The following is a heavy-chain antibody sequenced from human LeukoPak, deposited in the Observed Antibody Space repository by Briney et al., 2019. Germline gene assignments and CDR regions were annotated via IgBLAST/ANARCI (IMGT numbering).Heavy chain of an antibody. CDR1: GFTFSSYG. Sequence: GGSLRLSCAASGFTFSSYGMHWVRQAPGKGLEWVAVISYDGSNKYYADSVKGRFTISRDNSKNTLYLQMNSLRAEDTAVYYCAKGHDYGDFFDYWGQGTLVTVSS. V-gene: IGHV3-30*18. CDR2: ISYDGSNK. D-gene: IGHD4-17*01. CDR3: AKGHDYGDFFDY. J-gene: IGHJ4*02.